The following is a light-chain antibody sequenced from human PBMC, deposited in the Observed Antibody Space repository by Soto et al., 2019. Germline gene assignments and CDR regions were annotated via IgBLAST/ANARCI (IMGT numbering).Light chain of an antibody. Sequence: EVFLTRSPVTVSLYPGKRATRSCGAVQSISSNLAWYQQKPGQAPRLLISDASNRATGIPARFSGSGSGTEFTLSSSGLQPEDFGVSHCQPRSNWPPEWTFCQERKVDIK. CDR1: QSISSN. V-gene: IGKV3-11*01. CDR2: DAS. CDR3: QPRSNWPPEWT. J-gene: IGKJ1*01.